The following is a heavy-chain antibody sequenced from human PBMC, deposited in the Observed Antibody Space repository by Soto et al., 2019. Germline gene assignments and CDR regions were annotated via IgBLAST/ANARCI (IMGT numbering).Heavy chain of an antibody. CDR1: GGSVNGYY. CDR3: ATRITVFGLLIPPFDP. V-gene: IGHV4-34*01. J-gene: IGHJ5*02. Sequence: SETLSLTCAVYGGSVNGYYWNWIRQPPVKGLEWIGEINHTGGTHYNPPLKSRVTMSVDTSKNQFSLRLRSVTAADTAIYYCATRITVFGLLIPPFDPWGEGTQVTVSS. D-gene: IGHD3-3*01. CDR2: INHTGGT.